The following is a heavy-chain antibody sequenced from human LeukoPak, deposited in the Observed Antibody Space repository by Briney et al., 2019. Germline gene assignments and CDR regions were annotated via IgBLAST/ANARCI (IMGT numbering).Heavy chain of an antibody. CDR1: GGSISSDDYY. D-gene: IGHD3-22*01. CDR2: IYYSGST. V-gene: IGHV4-30-4*01. CDR3: ARSPYYFDTSGYYCFDY. Sequence: SETLSLTCTVPGGSISSDDYYWSWIRQPPGKGLEWIGYIYYSGSTYYNPSLKSRVTISVDTSKNQLSLKLNSVTAADTAVYYCARSPYYFDTSGYYCFDYWGQGTLVTVSS. J-gene: IGHJ4*02.